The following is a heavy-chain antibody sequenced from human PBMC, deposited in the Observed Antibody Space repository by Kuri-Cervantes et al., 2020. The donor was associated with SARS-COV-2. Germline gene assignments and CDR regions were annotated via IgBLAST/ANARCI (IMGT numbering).Heavy chain of an antibody. V-gene: IGHV3-74*01. CDR1: GFTFSSYA. CDR3: ARDYYDSSGVY. J-gene: IGHJ4*02. D-gene: IGHD3-22*01. Sequence: LSLTCAASGFTFSSYAMHWVRQAPGKGLVWVSRINSDGSSTSYADSVKGRFTISRDNAKNTLYLQMNSLRAEDTAVYYCARDYYDSSGVYWSQGTLVTVSS. CDR2: INSDGSST.